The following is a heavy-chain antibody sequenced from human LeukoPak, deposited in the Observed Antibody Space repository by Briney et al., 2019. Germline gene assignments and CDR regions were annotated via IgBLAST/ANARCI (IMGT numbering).Heavy chain of an antibody. V-gene: IGHV4-59*08. CDR2: INYSGST. Sequence: PSETLSLTCTVSGGSISNYYWSWIRQPPGKGLEWIGYINYSGSTNYNPSLKSRVTISVETSKNQFSLRLNSVTAADTAVYYCARRVDILTGSHFDYWGQGTLVTVSS. CDR1: GGSISNYY. J-gene: IGHJ4*02. CDR3: ARRVDILTGSHFDY. D-gene: IGHD3-9*01.